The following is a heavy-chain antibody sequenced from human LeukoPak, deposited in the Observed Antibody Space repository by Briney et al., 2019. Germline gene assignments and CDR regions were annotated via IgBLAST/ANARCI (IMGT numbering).Heavy chain of an antibody. J-gene: IGHJ4*02. D-gene: IGHD2-15*01. CDR3: ARDYCSGGSCRFDY. V-gene: IGHV1-18*01. CDR1: GYTFTNYG. CDR2: ISAYNGNT. Sequence: EASVKVSFKTSGYTFTNYGISWVRQAPGQGLEWMGWISAYNGNTNYAQKLQGRVTMTTDTSTNTAYMELRSLRSDDTAVYYCARDYCSGGSCRFDYWGQGTVVTVSS.